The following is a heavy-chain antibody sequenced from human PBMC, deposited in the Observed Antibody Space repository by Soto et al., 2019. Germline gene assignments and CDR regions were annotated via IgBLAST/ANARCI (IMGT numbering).Heavy chain of an antibody. J-gene: IGHJ6*02. D-gene: IGHD3-16*01. CDR3: ARDRWGSTVGYYYYYGMDV. CDR2: INPNSGGT. Sequence: ASVKVSCKASGYTFTGYYMHWVRQAPGQGLEWMGWINPNSGGTNYAQKFQGWVTMTRDTSISTAYMELSRLRSDDTAVYYCARDRWGSTVGYYYYYGMDVWGQGTTVTVSS. V-gene: IGHV1-2*04. CDR1: GYTFTGYY.